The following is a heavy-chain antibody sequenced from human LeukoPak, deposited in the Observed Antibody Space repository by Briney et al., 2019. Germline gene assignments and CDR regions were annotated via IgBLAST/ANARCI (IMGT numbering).Heavy chain of an antibody. CDR1: GFTFDDYA. CDR3: AKDIRPAVAGLNFDY. J-gene: IGHJ4*02. Sequence: GGSLRLSCAASGFTFDDYAMHWARQAPGKGLEWVSLISWDGGSTYYADSVKGRFTISRDNSKNSLYLQMNSLRAEDTALYYCAKDIRPAVAGLNFDYWGQGTLVTVSS. V-gene: IGHV3-43D*03. D-gene: IGHD6-19*01. CDR2: ISWDGGST.